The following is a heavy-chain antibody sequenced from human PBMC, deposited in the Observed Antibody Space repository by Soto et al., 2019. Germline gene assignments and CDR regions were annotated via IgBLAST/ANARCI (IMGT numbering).Heavy chain of an antibody. CDR1: GYTFTNYD. V-gene: IGHV1-8*01. J-gene: IGHJ4*02. CDR2: LNPKSGYT. Sequence: QVQLVQSGAEVKKPGASVKVSCKASGYTFTNYDINWLRQASGQGLEWVGWLNPKSGYTGFAGKFQGRVTMTRNNFISTAYMELSSMTSEDTAVYYCARRHGDRDYWGQGTMVTVSS. CDR3: ARRHGDRDY. D-gene: IGHD3-10*01.